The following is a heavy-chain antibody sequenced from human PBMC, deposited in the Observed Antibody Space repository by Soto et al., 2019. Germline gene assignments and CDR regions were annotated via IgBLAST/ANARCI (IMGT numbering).Heavy chain of an antibody. J-gene: IGHJ4*02. CDR2: ISSSGSTI. CDR3: ARVYRYDYVWGSYPPGY. V-gene: IGHV3-48*03. CDR1: GFTFSSYE. Sequence: EVQLVESGGGLVQPGGSLRLSCAASGFTFSSYEMNWVRQAPGKGLEWVSYISSSGSTIYYADSVKGRFTISRDNAKNSLYLQMNSLRAEDTAVYYSARVYRYDYVWGSYPPGYWGQGTLVTVSS. D-gene: IGHD3-16*02.